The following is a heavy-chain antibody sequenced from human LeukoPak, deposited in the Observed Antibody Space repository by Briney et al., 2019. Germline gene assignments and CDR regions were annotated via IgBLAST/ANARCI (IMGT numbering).Heavy chain of an antibody. Sequence: DRSLRLSCAASGFTFDDYAMHWVRQAPGKGLEWVAGIRWNSGNIGYADSVKGRFTISRDNAKNSLYLQMNSLRAEDTALYYCAKRVVAATSITDYWGQGTLVTVSS. J-gene: IGHJ4*02. CDR2: IRWNSGNI. CDR3: AKRVVAATSITDY. D-gene: IGHD2-15*01. V-gene: IGHV3-9*01. CDR1: GFTFDDYA.